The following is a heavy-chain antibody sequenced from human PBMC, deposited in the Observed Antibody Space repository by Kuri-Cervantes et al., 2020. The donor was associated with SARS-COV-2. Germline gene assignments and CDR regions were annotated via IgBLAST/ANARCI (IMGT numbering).Heavy chain of an antibody. V-gene: IGHV3-30-3*01. CDR2: ISYDGSNE. CDR3: ARVVRGVIIEGDY. J-gene: IGHJ4*02. CDR1: GFTFSSYA. D-gene: IGHD3-10*01. Sequence: GESLKISCAASGFTFSSYAMHWVRQAPGKGLGWVAVISYDGSNEYYADYVKGRFTISRDNSKNTLYLQMNSLRAEDTAVYYCARVVRGVIIEGDYWGQGTLVTVSS.